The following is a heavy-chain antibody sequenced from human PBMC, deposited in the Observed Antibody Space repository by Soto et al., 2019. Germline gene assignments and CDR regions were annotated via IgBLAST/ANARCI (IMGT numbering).Heavy chain of an antibody. J-gene: IGHJ4*02. V-gene: IGHV1-69*06. CDR1: GGTFGIYA. CDR2: LLPIFATP. CDR3: ARSKTGAGVMPLGHCDI. D-gene: IGHD1-1*01. Sequence: QVQLVQSGAEVRKPGSSVKVSCKASGGTFGIYAISWVRQAPGQGREWMGGLLPIFATPQSAQKFEDRLTITADRVTNTADKSTSTVYMEVDNPTSEDTAVHCCARSKTGAGVMPLGHCDIWCQGTLGTVPS.